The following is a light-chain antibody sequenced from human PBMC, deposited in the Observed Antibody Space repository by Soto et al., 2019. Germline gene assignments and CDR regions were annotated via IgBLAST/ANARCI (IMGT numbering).Light chain of an antibody. J-gene: IGLJ1*01. V-gene: IGLV2-14*01. CDR3: SSYTTISTRV. CDR1: SSDIGGYKH. Sequence: QSALTQPASVSGSPGQSVTISCTGTSSDIGGYKHVSWYQQHPGKAPKLMIYEVSNRPSGVSNRFSGSKSGNTASLTISGLQAEDEADYYCSSYTTISTRVFGAGTKVTVL. CDR2: EVS.